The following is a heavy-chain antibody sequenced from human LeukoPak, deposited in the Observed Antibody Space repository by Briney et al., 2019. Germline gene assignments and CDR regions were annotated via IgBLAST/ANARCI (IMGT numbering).Heavy chain of an antibody. CDR2: INSDGSST. Sequence: GGSLRLSCAASGFTFYSYWMHWVRQAPGKGLVWVSRINSDGSSTNYADSVKGRFTISRDDAKNTLYLQMNSLRAEDTAVYYCARDRSSSSWYLASSYNWFDPWGQGTLVTVSS. J-gene: IGHJ5*02. V-gene: IGHV3-74*01. CDR1: GFTFYSYW. CDR3: ARDRSSSSWYLASSYNWFDP. D-gene: IGHD6-13*01.